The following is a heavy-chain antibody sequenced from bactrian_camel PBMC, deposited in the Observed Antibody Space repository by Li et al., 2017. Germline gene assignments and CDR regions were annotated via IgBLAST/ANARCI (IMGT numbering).Heavy chain of an antibody. V-gene: IGHV3S53*01. Sequence: HVQLVESGGGTAQAGRSLRLSCAASGNTYSLNCLGWFRQTPGKEREQGAYIVTDGTTTYADSVQGRFTIWKDVGLKTLYLQMNNLKPEDTAMYYCAARFICREDFFRYWGQGTQVTVS. CDR1: GNTYSLNC. CDR3: AARFICREDFFRY. J-gene: IGHJ4*01. CDR2: IVTDGTT. D-gene: IGHD1*01.